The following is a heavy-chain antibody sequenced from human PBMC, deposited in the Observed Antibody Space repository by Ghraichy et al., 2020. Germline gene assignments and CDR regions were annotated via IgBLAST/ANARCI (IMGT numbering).Heavy chain of an antibody. CDR1: GFTFSSYA. V-gene: IGHV3-23*01. J-gene: IGHJ4*02. CDR2: ISGSGGRT. Sequence: GGSLRLSCAASGFTFSSYAMSWVRQAPGKGLEWVSAISGSGGRTYYADSVKGRFTISRDNSKNTLYLQMNSLRAEDTAVYYCAKVGRDYGDHHYFDYWGQGNLVTVSS. D-gene: IGHD4-17*01. CDR3: AKVGRDYGDHHYFDY.